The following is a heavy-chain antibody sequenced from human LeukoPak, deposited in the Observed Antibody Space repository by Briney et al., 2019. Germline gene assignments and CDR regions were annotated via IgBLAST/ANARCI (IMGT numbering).Heavy chain of an antibody. CDR2: IFYSGST. V-gene: IGHV4-59*08. J-gene: IGHJ3*02. CDR1: GGSISSYY. D-gene: IGHD3-22*01. CDR3: AKSNGYGLIDI. Sequence: SETLSLTCTVSGGSISSYYWSWIRQPPGEGLEWMGYIFYSGSTNYHPSLKSRLTISLDTSRNQLSLKLNSVPDADTHVYFCAKSNGYGLIDIWGQGTMVTVSS.